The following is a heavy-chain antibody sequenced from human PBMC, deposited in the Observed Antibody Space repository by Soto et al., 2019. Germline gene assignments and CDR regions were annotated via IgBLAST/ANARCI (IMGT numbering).Heavy chain of an antibody. J-gene: IGHJ5*02. CDR2: IVVGSGNT. Sequence: GASVKVSCKASGFTFTSSAVQWVRQARGQRLEWIGWIVVGSGNTNYAQKFQERVTITRDMSTSTAYMELSSLRSEDTAVYYCAAGTCYYGSEYNWFDPWGQGTLVTVSS. CDR1: GFTFTSSA. V-gene: IGHV1-58*01. D-gene: IGHD3-10*01. CDR3: AAGTCYYGSEYNWFDP.